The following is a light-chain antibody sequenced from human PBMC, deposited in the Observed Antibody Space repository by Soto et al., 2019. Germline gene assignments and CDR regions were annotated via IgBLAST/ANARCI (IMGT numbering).Light chain of an antibody. V-gene: IGKV3-20*01. Sequence: IVLTQSPGTLSLSPGERATLSCRASQSVYSDFLAWYQQQPGQAPRLLIYGASSRATGLPDRFSGSGSGTDFTLTISRLEPEDFAVYYCQQYGSSPLTFGGGTKVEIK. J-gene: IGKJ4*01. CDR3: QQYGSSPLT. CDR1: QSVYSDF. CDR2: GAS.